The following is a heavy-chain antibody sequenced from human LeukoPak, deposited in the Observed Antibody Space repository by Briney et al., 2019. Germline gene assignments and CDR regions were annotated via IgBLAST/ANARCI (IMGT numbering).Heavy chain of an antibody. CDR1: GFTFSHYG. CDR2: MSYDGNKE. Sequence: GTSLRLSCAASGFTFSHYGIHWVRQAPGKGLKRVAAMSYDGNKEHYADSEKGRFIVFRNNSRNTLDQQMNSQRPEDTGIYYCARDARSFCSYTCGAFDDWGQGTLVTVSS. D-gene: IGHD3-3*01. CDR3: ARDARSFCSYTCGAFDD. V-gene: IGHV3-30*03. J-gene: IGHJ4*02.